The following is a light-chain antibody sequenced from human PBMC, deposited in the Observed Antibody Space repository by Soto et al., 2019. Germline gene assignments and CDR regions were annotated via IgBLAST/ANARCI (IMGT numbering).Light chain of an antibody. J-gene: IGKJ1*01. CDR1: QSVDSN. Sequence: IAMTQSPGTLSVSPGERATLSCRASQSVDSNLAWYQQKPGQAPRLLIYGASTRSTGIPARFSGSGSGTDFTLTISRLQSEDFAVYYCQHYTNWPTFGQGTKVEV. CDR2: GAS. CDR3: QHYTNWPT. V-gene: IGKV3-15*01.